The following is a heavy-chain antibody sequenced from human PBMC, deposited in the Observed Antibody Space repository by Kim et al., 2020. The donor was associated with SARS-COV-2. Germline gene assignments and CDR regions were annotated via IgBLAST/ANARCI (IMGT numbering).Heavy chain of an antibody. Sequence: ASVKVSCKASGYTFTAYYMHWVRQAPGQGLEWMGWINPNSGGTKYVQKFQGRVTMTRDTSISTAYMELSRLRSDDTAVYYCARDTMIGGFDYWGQGTLVTVSS. CDR3: ARDTMIGGFDY. V-gene: IGHV1-2*02. CDR1: GYTFTAYY. CDR2: INPNSGGT. D-gene: IGHD3-22*01. J-gene: IGHJ4*02.